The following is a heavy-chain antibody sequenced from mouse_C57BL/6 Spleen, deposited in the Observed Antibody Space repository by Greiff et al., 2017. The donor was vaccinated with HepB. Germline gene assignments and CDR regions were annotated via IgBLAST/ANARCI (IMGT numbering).Heavy chain of an antibody. V-gene: IGHV5-17*01. CDR3: ARGDYGSSAYLDY. CDR1: GFTFSDYG. CDR2: ISSGSSTI. Sequence: EVQRVESGGGLVKPGGSLKLSCAASGFTFSDYGMHWVRQAPEKGLEWVAYISSGSSTIYYADTVKGRFTISRDNAKNNLFLQMTSLRSVDTAVYYCARGDYGSSAYLDYRGQGTTLTVSS. J-gene: IGHJ2*01. D-gene: IGHD1-1*01.